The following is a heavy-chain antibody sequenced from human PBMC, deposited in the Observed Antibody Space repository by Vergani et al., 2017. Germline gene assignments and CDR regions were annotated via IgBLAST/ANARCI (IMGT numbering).Heavy chain of an antibody. CDR3: AGGKKQWLVLTSPREGPADY. CDR1: GFTFSSYS. Sequence: EVQLVESGGGLVQPGGSLRLSCAASGFTFSSYSMNWVRQAPGKGLEWVSYISSSSSTIYYADSVKGRFTISRDNAKNSLYLQMNSLRAEDTAVYYCAGGKKQWLVLTSPREGPADYWGQGTLVTVSA. CDR2: ISSSSSTI. J-gene: IGHJ4*02. V-gene: IGHV3-48*01. D-gene: IGHD6-19*01.